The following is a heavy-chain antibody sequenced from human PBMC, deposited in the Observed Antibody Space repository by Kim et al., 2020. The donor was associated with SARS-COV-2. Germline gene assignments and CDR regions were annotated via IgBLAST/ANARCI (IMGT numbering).Heavy chain of an antibody. CDR3: ARDGSQVPAGRGVYYGMDV. J-gene: IGHJ6*02. D-gene: IGHD2-2*01. Sequence: SETLSLTCAVSGGSISSSNWWSWVRQPPGKGLEWIGEIYHSGSTNYNPSLKSRVTISVDKSKNQFSLKLSSVTAADTAVYYCARDGSQVPAGRGVYYGMDVWGQGTTVTVSS. V-gene: IGHV4-4*02. CDR1: GGSISSSNW. CDR2: IYHSGST.